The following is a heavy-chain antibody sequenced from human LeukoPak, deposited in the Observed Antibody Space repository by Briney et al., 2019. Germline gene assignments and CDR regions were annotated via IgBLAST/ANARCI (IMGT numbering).Heavy chain of an antibody. CDR1: GFSFNNYA. V-gene: IGHV3-23*01. CDR3: AKREMTTIKEGFDY. Sequence: PGGSLRLSCAASGFSFNNYAMSWVRQAPGTGLVWVSAISDSGRSTYYADSVKGRFTISRDNSRNTLFLQMNSLRAEDTAVYYCAKREMTTIKEGFDYWGQGILVTVSP. CDR2: ISDSGRST. D-gene: IGHD5-24*01. J-gene: IGHJ4*02.